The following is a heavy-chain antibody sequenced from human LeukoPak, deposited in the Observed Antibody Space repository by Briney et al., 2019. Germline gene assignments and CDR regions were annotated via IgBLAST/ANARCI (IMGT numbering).Heavy chain of an antibody. CDR1: GGSISSSSYY. CDR2: IYYSGST. CDR3: ARLYYNSSGYYQICYFDY. Sequence: SETLSLTCTVSGGSISSSSYYWGWIRQPPGKGLEWIGSIYYSGSTYYNPSLKSRVTISVDTSKNQFFLNLSSVTAADTAVYYCARLYYNSSGYYQICYFDYWGQGTLVTVSS. V-gene: IGHV4-39*01. J-gene: IGHJ4*02. D-gene: IGHD3-22*01.